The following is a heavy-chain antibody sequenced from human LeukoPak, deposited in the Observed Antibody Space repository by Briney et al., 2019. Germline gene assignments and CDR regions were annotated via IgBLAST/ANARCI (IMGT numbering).Heavy chain of an antibody. CDR1: GGSITSYH. D-gene: IGHD3-10*01. V-gene: IGHV4-59*01. CDR3: ARVGAYNWFDP. Sequence: SSETLSLTCTVSGGSITSYHWSWIRQPPGKGLEWIAYIYYTGSSNYNPSLKSRVTISVDTSKNQFSLKLSSVTAADTAVYYCARVGAYNWFDPWGQGTLVTVSS. CDR2: IYYTGSS. J-gene: IGHJ5*02.